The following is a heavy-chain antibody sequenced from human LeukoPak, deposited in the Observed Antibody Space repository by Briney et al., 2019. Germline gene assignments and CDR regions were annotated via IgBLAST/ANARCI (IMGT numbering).Heavy chain of an antibody. D-gene: IGHD3-10*01. CDR2: IYYSGNT. V-gene: IGHV4-39*01. J-gene: IGHJ4*02. CDR3: ARHVGHYYGSGTLPYYYDY. CDR1: GDSISVDNYY. Sequence: SETLSLTCTVSGDSISVDNYYWGWIRRPPGKGLESIGRIYYSGNTYYNPSLKSRVSISVDTSKNQFSLKVTSVTAADTAVYYCARHVGHYYGSGTLPYYYDYWGQGTLVTVSS.